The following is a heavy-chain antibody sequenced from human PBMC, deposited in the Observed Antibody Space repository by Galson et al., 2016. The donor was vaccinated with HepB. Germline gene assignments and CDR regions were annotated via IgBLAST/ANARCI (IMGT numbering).Heavy chain of an antibody. J-gene: IGHJ5*02. D-gene: IGHD4-23*01. CDR2: IHYSGST. CDR1: GGSISITNW. V-gene: IGHV4-4*02. Sequence: LSLTCAVSGGSISITNWWNWVRQPPGKGLEWIGEIHYSGSTNYNPSLKSRVTISLGKSKNQFSLRLSSVTAADTAVYYCARGPDYAGNSKWIDPWGQGTLVTCSS. CDR3: ARGPDYAGNSKWIDP.